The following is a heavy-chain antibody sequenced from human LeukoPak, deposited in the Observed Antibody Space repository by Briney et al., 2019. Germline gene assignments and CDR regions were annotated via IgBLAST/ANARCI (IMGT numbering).Heavy chain of an antibody. J-gene: IGHJ4*02. CDR2: ISYDGSNK. D-gene: IGHD6-13*01. V-gene: IGHV3-30-3*01. CDR3: ASPDDSYSSSWPAAY. Sequence: GRSLRLSCAASGFTFSSYAMHWVRQAPGKGLEWVAVISYDGSNKYYADSVKGRFTISRDNSKNTLYLLMNSLRAEDTAVYYCASPDDSYSSSWPAAYWGQGTLVTVSS. CDR1: GFTFSSYA.